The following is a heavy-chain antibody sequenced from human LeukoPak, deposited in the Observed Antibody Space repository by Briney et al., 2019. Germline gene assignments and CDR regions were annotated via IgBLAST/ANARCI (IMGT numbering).Heavy chain of an antibody. J-gene: IGHJ4*02. Sequence: GGSLRLSCAASGFTFSSYSMNWVRQAPGKGLEWVSSISSSSSYIYYADSVKGRFTISRDNAKNSLYLQMNSLRAEDTAVYYCARDRVTSVSEEDYWGQGTLVTVSS. CDR3: ARDRVTSVSEEDY. CDR2: ISSSSSYI. V-gene: IGHV3-21*01. D-gene: IGHD4-17*01. CDR1: GFTFSSYS.